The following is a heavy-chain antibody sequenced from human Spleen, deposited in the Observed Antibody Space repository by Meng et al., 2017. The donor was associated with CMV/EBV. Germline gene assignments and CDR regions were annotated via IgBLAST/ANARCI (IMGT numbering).Heavy chain of an antibody. V-gene: IGHV3-48*02. CDR3: AREEINCGGDCYVY. CDR1: GFTFSSYA. CDR2: ISTSGSTI. J-gene: IGHJ4*02. Sequence: GESLKTPCAASGFTFSSYAMGRVRQAPGKGLEWIAYISTSGSTIYYADSVKGRFIIPRDDAENSVYLQMNSLTDEDTALYYCAREEINCGGDCYVYWGQGTLVTVSS. D-gene: IGHD2-21*01.